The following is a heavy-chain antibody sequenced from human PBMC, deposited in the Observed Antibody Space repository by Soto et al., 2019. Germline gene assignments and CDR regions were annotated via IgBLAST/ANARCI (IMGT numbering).Heavy chain of an antibody. J-gene: IGHJ5*02. D-gene: IGHD5-12*01. CDR1: GFTFTSSA. V-gene: IGHV1-58*01. Sequence: SVKVSCKASGFTFTSSAVQWVGQARGQRREWIGWSVAGSGNTNYAQKFQERVTITTDMSTSTAYMELSSLRSEDTAVYYCARQSMATIRDNWFDPWGQGTLVTVS. CDR3: ARQSMATIRDNWFDP. CDR2: SVAGSGNT.